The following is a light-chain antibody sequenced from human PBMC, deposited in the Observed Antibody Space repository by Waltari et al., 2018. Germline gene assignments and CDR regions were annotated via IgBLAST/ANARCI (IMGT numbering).Light chain of an antibody. CDR2: GGF. V-gene: IGKV2-40*01. CDR1: QSLLHRNGNTY. CDR3: VQAMAFPFT. Sequence: DIVMTQTPLSLPVTPGEPASISCRSSQSLLHRNGNTYLHWYLQKPGQSPQLLIYGGFNRASGVPDRFSGSGSGTDFTLKISKMEAEDVGVYYCVQAMAFPFTFGPGTKLDIK. J-gene: IGKJ3*01.